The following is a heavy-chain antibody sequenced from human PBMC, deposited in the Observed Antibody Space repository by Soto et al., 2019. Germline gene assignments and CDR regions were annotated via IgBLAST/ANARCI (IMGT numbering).Heavy chain of an antibody. CDR3: AKVSIVGATTPLFDY. D-gene: IGHD1-26*01. CDR1: GYTFTSYA. Sequence: RASVKVSCKASGYTFTSYAMHWVRQAPGQRLEWMGWINAGNGNTKYSQKFQGRVTITRDTSASTAYMELSSLRSEDTAVYYCAKVSIVGATTPLFDYWGQGTLVTVSS. CDR2: INAGNGNT. V-gene: IGHV1-3*01. J-gene: IGHJ4*02.